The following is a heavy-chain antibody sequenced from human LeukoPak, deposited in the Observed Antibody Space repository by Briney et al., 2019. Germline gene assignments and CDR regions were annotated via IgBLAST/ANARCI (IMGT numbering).Heavy chain of an antibody. D-gene: IGHD1-14*01. CDR1: GTTFRNSA. V-gene: IGHV3-23*01. J-gene: IGHJ4*02. CDR3: AKRVTGTTKYFDY. CDR2: IGVSGGTT. Sequence: LSPSCVAHGTTFRNSAMSWFRQAPAEGMAWGSVIGVSGGTTYYADCVKGRFTISRDNSKDTLYLQMNGLRAEDTAVYYCAKRVTGTTKYFDYWGQGTLVTVSS.